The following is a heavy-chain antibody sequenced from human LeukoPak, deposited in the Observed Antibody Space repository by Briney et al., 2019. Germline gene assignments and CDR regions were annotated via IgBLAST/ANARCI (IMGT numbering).Heavy chain of an antibody. CDR3: VKLIWSGYANWFDP. J-gene: IGHJ5*02. Sequence: VQPGGSLRLSCAASGFTFDDYAMHWVRQAPGKGLEWVSLISGNGGSTYYADSVKGRFTISRDNRKNSMYLQMNSLRTEDTALYYCVKLIWSGYANWFDPWGQGTLVTVSS. V-gene: IGHV3-43*02. CDR1: GFTFDDYA. CDR2: ISGNGGST. D-gene: IGHD3-3*01.